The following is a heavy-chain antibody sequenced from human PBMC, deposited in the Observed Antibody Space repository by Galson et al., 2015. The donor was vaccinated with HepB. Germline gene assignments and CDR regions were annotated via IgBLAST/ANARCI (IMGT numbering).Heavy chain of an antibody. CDR1: GGSISSYY. Sequence: ETLSLTCTVSGGSISSYYWSWIRQPPGKGLKWIGYIYYSGSTNYNPSLKSRVTISVDTSKNQFSLKLSSVTAADTAVYYCARVRGGYGVSLRRNNLGFDYWGQGTLVTVSS. V-gene: IGHV4-59*01. CDR3: ARVRGGYGVSLRRNNLGFDY. CDR2: IYYSGST. J-gene: IGHJ4*02. D-gene: IGHD1/OR15-1a*01.